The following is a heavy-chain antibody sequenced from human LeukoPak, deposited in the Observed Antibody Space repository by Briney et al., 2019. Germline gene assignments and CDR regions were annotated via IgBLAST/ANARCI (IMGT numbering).Heavy chain of an antibody. CDR2: ISSIGSAI. Sequence: HPGGSLRLSCAASGFTFSSYEMNWVRQAPGKGLEWVSYISSIGSAIYYADSVKGRFTISRDNAKNSLYLQMNSLRAEDTAVYYCARGISGYDFYYFYYMDVWGKGTTVTVSS. D-gene: IGHD5-12*01. V-gene: IGHV3-48*03. CDR1: GFTFSSYE. J-gene: IGHJ6*03. CDR3: ARGISGYDFYYFYYMDV.